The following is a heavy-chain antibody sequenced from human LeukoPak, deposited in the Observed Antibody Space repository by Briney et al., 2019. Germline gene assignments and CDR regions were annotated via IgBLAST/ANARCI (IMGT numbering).Heavy chain of an antibody. J-gene: IGHJ4*02. D-gene: IGHD5-24*01. Sequence: GGSPRLSCAASGFTFSNAWMSWVRQAPGKGLEWVGRIKSKADGGTTDYAAPVKGRFTISRDDSKNTLYLQMNSLKTEDTAVYYCTTGEMATTPFDYWGQGTLVTVSS. CDR3: TTGEMATTPFDY. V-gene: IGHV3-15*01. CDR1: GFTFSNAW. CDR2: IKSKADGGTT.